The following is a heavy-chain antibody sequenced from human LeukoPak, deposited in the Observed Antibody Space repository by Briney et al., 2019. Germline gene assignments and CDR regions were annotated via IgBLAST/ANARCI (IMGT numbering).Heavy chain of an antibody. CDR1: GYRFISYW. CDR3: ARQDYGDDHFDY. J-gene: IGHJ4*02. V-gene: IGHV5-51*01. Sequence: GESLKISCKGSGYRFISYWIAWVRQMPGKGLEWMGIIYPGDSVTRYSPSFQGQVTISADKSINTAYLQWSSLRASDTAMYYCARQDYGDDHFDYWGQGTLVTVSS. D-gene: IGHD4-17*01. CDR2: IYPGDSVT.